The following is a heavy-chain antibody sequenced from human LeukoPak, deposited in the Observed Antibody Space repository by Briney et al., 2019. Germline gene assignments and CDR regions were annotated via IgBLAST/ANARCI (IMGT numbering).Heavy chain of an antibody. J-gene: IGHJ4*02. D-gene: IGHD3-22*01. Sequence: ASVKVSCKASGGTFSSYAISWVRQAPGQGLEWMGWISAYNGNTNYAQKLQGRVTMTTDTSTSTAYMELRSLRSDDTAVYYCARDTYYYDRSFDDWGQGTLVTVSS. CDR2: ISAYNGNT. CDR1: GGTFSSYA. V-gene: IGHV1-18*01. CDR3: ARDTYYYDRSFDD.